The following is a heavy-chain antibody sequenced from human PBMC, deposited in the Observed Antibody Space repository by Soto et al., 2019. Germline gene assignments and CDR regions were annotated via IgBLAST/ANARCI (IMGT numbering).Heavy chain of an antibody. V-gene: IGHV3-7*01. D-gene: IGHD3-22*01. Sequence: SGGCQRLTCAASGLPLRNYWISWVRQAPGKGLEWVXNVRXXXCXGXXXDXXXXRFTISRDNSKSTLYLQMKSLRAEDTAVYYCALSSALGTLYAFDIWGQGTMVTVSS. J-gene: IGHJ3*02. CDR1: GLPLRNYW. CDR3: ALSSALGTLYAFDI. CDR2: VRXXXCXG.